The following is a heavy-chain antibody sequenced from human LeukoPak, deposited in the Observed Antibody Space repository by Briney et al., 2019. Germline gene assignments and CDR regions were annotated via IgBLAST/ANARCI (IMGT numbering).Heavy chain of an antibody. V-gene: IGHV3-30*02. Sequence: GGSLRLSCAASGFTFSNYGMHWVRQAPGKGLEWVAFIRYDGSNKYYSDSVKGRFTVSRDNSKNTLYLQMNSLRAEDTAVYYCAKDSRMMVVFITGKGTGFDYWGQGALVTVSS. CDR1: GFTFSNYG. CDR2: IRYDGSNK. CDR3: AKDSRMMVVFITGKGTGFDY. D-gene: IGHD3-22*01. J-gene: IGHJ4*02.